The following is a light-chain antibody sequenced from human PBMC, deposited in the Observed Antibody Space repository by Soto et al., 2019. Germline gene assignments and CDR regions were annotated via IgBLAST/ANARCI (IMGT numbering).Light chain of an antibody. CDR3: QQYGGSPS. J-gene: IGKJ1*01. CDR2: DTS. CDR1: QRVSGGF. Sequence: DIVLTQSPATLSLSPGERATLYCGASQRVSGGFLAWYQQKPGLAPRLILYDTSFRATGIPDRFSGSGSGTDFTLTISRLDHEDFALYYCQQYGGSPSFGQGTKVEIK. V-gene: IGKV3D-20*01.